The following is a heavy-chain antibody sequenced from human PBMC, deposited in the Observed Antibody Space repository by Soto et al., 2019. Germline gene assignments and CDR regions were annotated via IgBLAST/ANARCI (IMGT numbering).Heavy chain of an antibody. V-gene: IGHV3-23*01. D-gene: IGHD6-13*01. CDR3: AKVSSSWYFYYGMDV. Sequence: EVQLLESGGGLVQPGGSLRLSCAASGFTFSSYAMSWVRQAPGKGLEWVSALSGSGGSTYYADSVKGRFTISRDNSKNTLYLQMNSLRAEDTAVYYCAKVSSSWYFYYGMDVWGQGTTVTVSS. CDR2: LSGSGGST. CDR1: GFTFSSYA. J-gene: IGHJ6*02.